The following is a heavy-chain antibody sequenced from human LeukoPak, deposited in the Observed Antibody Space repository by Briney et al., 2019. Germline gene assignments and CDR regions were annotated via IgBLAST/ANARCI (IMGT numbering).Heavy chain of an antibody. Sequence: GASVKVSCKASGYTFTSYGISWVRQAPGQGLEWMGWISAYNGNTKHAQKLQGRVTMTTDTSTSTAYMELRSLRSEDTAVYYCARDPHQFSSGWSQFEYWGQGTLVTVSS. J-gene: IGHJ4*02. D-gene: IGHD6-19*01. V-gene: IGHV1-18*01. CDR1: GYTFTSYG. CDR3: ARDPHQFSSGWSQFEY. CDR2: ISAYNGNT.